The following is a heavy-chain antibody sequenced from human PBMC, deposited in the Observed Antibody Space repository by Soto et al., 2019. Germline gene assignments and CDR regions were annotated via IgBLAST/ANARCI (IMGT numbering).Heavy chain of an antibody. V-gene: IGHV4-30-4*01. J-gene: IGHJ4*02. D-gene: IGHD4-17*01. CDR3: ARGVDYGGDYGGFDY. CDR1: GGSISSGDYY. Sequence: QVQLQESGPGLVKPSQTLSLTCTVSGGSISSGDYYWSWIRQPPGKGLEWIGYIYYSGSTYYNPSLKSRVTISVDTSKNQFSLKLSSVTAADTAVYYCARGVDYGGDYGGFDYWGQGTLVTVSS. CDR2: IYYSGST.